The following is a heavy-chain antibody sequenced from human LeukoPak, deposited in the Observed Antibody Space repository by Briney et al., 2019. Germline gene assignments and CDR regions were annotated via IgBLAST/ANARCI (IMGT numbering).Heavy chain of an antibody. J-gene: IGHJ4*02. Sequence: ASVKVSCKASGYTFTSYVIHWVRQAPGQGLEWIGWINPNSGGTNYAQRFQGRVTLTRDTSISTAYMDLSSLTSDDTAVYYCAGGSGSFYGIDYWGQGTLVTVSS. CDR1: GYTFTSYV. CDR3: AGGSGSFYGIDY. V-gene: IGHV1-2*02. CDR2: INPNSGGT. D-gene: IGHD3-10*01.